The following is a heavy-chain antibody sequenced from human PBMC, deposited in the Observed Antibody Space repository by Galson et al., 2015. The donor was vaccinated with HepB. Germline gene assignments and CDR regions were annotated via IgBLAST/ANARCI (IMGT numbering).Heavy chain of an antibody. D-gene: IGHD3-22*01. V-gene: IGHV1-69*13. J-gene: IGHJ4*02. CDR1: GGTFSSHT. CDR2: IIPIFGSA. CDR3: ARQYDTSGYYAY. Sequence: SVKVSCKASGGTFSSHTVSWVRQAPGLGPEWMGGIIPIFGSADYAQKFQGRVTITADESKSTTYMELSSLRSEDTAVYYCARQYDTSGYYAYWGQGTLVTVSS.